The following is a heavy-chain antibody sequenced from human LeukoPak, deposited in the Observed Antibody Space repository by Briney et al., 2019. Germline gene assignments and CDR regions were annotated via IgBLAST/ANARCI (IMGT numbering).Heavy chain of an antibody. CDR1: GFTFNNYW. D-gene: IGHD3-10*01. CDR2: IYYSGST. CDR3: ARGRSSMVRGYYYYYMDV. V-gene: IGHV4-59*01. J-gene: IGHJ6*03. Sequence: GSLRLSCVASGFTFNNYWMSWVRQAPGKGLEWIGYIYYSGSTNYNPSLKSRVTIDTSKNQFSLKLSSVTAADTAVYYCARGRSSMVRGYYYYYMDVWGKGTTVTISS.